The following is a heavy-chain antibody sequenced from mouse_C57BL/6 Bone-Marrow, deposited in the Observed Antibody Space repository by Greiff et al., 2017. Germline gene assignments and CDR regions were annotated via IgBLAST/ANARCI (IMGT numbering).Heavy chain of an antibody. CDR3: ARLKYSFDY. V-gene: IGHV1-26*01. Sequence: EVQLQQSGPELVKPGASVKISCKASGYTFTDYYMNWVKQSHGKSLEWIGDINPNNGGTSYNQKFKGKATLTVDKSSSTAYMELRSLTSADSAVYYGARLKYSFDYWGQGTTLTVSS. J-gene: IGHJ2*01. CDR1: GYTFTDYY. CDR2: INPNNGGT.